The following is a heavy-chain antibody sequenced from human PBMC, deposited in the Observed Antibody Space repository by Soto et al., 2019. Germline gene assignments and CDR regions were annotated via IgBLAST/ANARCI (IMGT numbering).Heavy chain of an antibody. V-gene: IGHV1-2*02. Sequence: QVQLVQSGAEVKKPGASVKVSCKAPRYIFTAYFMHWVRQAPGQGLEWMGWINPNNGATHYGMSFQGRVTMTRDTSISTAYMELSSLRSDDTAFYYCASNDPGARFDPWGQGTLVIVSS. CDR3: ASNDPGARFDP. D-gene: IGHD1-1*01. J-gene: IGHJ5*02. CDR2: INPNNGAT. CDR1: RYIFTAYF.